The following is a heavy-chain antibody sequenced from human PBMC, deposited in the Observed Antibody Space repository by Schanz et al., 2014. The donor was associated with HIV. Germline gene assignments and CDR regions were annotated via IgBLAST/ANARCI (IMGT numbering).Heavy chain of an antibody. CDR1: GYTFSAYY. J-gene: IGHJ4*02. Sequence: QVHLVQSGAEVRKPGASVKVSCKASGYTFSAYYMHWVRQAPGQGPASMGIINPSGGSTSYAQKFQGIVTMTRDAAAGTVYMQLSSLRSDGTAVYFCARVPTHYYGSGSYYPFDYWGQGTLVAVSS. D-gene: IGHD3-10*01. CDR3: ARVPTHYYGSGSYYPFDY. V-gene: IGHV1-46*01. CDR2: INPSGGST.